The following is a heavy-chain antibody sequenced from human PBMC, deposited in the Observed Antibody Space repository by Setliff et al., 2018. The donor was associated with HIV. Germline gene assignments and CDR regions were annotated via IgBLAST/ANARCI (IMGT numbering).Heavy chain of an antibody. CDR2: IKKSSDGGKT. Sequence: GGSLRLSCVASGFTFNNAWMNWVRQAPGKGLEWLGRIKKSSDGGKTDDASPVKGRFTISRDDSKNTLYLQMNSLKIEDTAVYYCASGSNQERSDYYYAFDIWGQGTMVTVSS. CDR3: ASGSNQERSDYYYAFDI. D-gene: IGHD3-22*01. V-gene: IGHV3-15*01. J-gene: IGHJ3*02. CDR1: GFTFNNAW.